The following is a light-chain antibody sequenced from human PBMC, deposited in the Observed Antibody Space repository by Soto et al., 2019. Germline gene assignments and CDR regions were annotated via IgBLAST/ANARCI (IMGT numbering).Light chain of an antibody. CDR2: SAS. J-gene: IGKJ3*01. Sequence: DIQMTQSPSSLSASVGDRVTITCRASQDIDHSLAWYQQKPGKAPNLLIYSASTLQSGVPSRFSGSGSGTDFTLIITSLQPEDVATDYCQQHHFGCPVAFGPGTKVDV. V-gene: IGKV1-27*01. CDR3: QQHHFGCPVA. CDR1: QDIDHS.